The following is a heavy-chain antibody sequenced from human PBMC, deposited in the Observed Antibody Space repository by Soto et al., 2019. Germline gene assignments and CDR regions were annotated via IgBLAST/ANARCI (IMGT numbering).Heavy chain of an antibody. V-gene: IGHV6-1*01. Sequence: PSQTLSLTCAISGDSVSSNSAAWNWIRQSPSRGLEWLGRTYYRSKWYNDYAVSVKSRITINPDTSKNQFSLQLNSVTPEDTAVYYCARNGPKQLRYFDWLSEGGTRYYYYYMDVWGKGTTVTVSS. CDR2: TYYRSKWYN. CDR3: ARNGPKQLRYFDWLSEGGTRYYYYYMDV. J-gene: IGHJ6*03. D-gene: IGHD3-9*01. CDR1: GDSVSSNSAA.